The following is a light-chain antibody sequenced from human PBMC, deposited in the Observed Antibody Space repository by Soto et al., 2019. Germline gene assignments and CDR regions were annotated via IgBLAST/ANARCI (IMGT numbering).Light chain of an antibody. CDR2: LNG. J-gene: IGLJ2*01. CDR3: QSYDSSLSDVV. CDR1: GSNIGAIYG. Sequence: QSVLSQPPSVSGAPGQRVTISCTGSGSNIGAIYGVHWYQQVPETAPRLLFYLNGDRPSGVPDRYSASKSGTSASLVISGLQAEDEADYYCQSYDSSLSDVVFGGGTKVTVL. V-gene: IGLV1-40*01.